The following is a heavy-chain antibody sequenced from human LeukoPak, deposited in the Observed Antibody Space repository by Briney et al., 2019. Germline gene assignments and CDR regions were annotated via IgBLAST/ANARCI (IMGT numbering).Heavy chain of an antibody. CDR3: ARAGGLGYYYYYYMDV. Sequence: SETLSLTCTVSGGSISRYYGSWIRQPPGKGLEWIGYIYYSGSTNYNPSLKSRVTISVDTSKNQFSLKLSSVTAADTAVYYCARAGGLGYYYYYYMDVWGKGTTVTVSS. D-gene: IGHD3-16*01. CDR2: IYYSGST. CDR1: GGSISRYY. V-gene: IGHV4-59*01. J-gene: IGHJ6*03.